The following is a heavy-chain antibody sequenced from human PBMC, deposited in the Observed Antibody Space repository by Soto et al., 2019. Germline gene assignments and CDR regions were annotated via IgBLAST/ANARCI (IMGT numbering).Heavy chain of an antibody. J-gene: IGHJ6*02. Sequence: ESAFLKVIFSDVYHSSRRFSGGWIRKPPGKGLEWIGSIYYSGSTYYNPSLKSRVTISVDTSKDQFSLKLTSVTAADTSVYYCARMRGTMVRGDYYGMDVWGQGTTVTVSS. D-gene: IGHD3-10*01. CDR1: DVYHSSRRFS. CDR2: IYYSGST. V-gene: IGHV4-39*01. CDR3: ARMRGTMVRGDYYGMDV.